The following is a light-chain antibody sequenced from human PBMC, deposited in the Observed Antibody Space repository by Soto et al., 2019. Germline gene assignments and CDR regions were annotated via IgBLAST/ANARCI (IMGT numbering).Light chain of an antibody. Sequence: QSALTQPASVSGSPGQSITISCTGTSSDVGGYDYVSWYQQHPGKVPTLMIYDVSSRPSGVSNRFSGSKSGNTASLTISGLQAEDEADYYCSSYASSSTLVFGGGTKVTVL. CDR3: SSYASSSTLV. J-gene: IGLJ2*01. V-gene: IGLV2-14*01. CDR2: DVS. CDR1: SSDVGGYDY.